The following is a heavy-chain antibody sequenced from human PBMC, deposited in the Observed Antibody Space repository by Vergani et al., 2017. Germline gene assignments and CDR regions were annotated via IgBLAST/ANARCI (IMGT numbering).Heavy chain of an antibody. J-gene: IGHJ4*02. Sequence: EVQLVESGGGLVQPGGSLRPLCEASGFTLSSYWMSWVRQAPGKGLEGVAKIKQDGREKYYVDSVKGRFTISRDNAKNSLYLQMNSLRAEDTAVYYCARDDYYDSSFDYWGQGTLVTVSS. CDR2: IKQDGREK. CDR3: ARDDYYDSSFDY. V-gene: IGHV3-7*01. D-gene: IGHD3-22*01. CDR1: GFTLSSYW.